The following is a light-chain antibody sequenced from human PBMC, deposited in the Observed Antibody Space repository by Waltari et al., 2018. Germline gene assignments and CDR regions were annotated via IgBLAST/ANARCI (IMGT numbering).Light chain of an antibody. CDR1: QSISNY. J-gene: IGKJ4*01. CDR2: AAS. V-gene: IGKV1-39*01. CDR3: QQSYSTLVT. Sequence: DIQMTQSPSSLSASVRDRTTITCRASQSISNYLNWYQQRPGKAPKVLIYAASTLQSGFPSRFSGSGSGTDFTLTINSLQPEDFASYYCQQSYSTLVTFGGGTKVEIK.